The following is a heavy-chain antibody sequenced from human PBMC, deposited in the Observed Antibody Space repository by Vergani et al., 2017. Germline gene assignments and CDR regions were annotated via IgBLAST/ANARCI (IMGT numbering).Heavy chain of an antibody. V-gene: IGHV3-33*01. CDR3: ARDRRWTTVTTQYYYGMDV. CDR2: IWYDGSNK. CDR1: GFTFSSYG. J-gene: IGHJ6*02. Sequence: VQLVESGGGLVQPGRSLRLSCAASGFTFSSYGMHWVRQAPGKGLEWVAVIWYDGSNKYYADSVKGRFTISRDNSKNTLYLQMNSLRAEDTAVYYCARDRRWTTVTTQYYYGMDVWGQGTTVTVSS. D-gene: IGHD4-11*01.